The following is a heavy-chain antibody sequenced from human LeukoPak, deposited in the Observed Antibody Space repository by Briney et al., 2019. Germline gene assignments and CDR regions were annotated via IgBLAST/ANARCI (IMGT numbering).Heavy chain of an antibody. Sequence: ASVKVSCKASGYTFTGYYMHWVRQAPGQGLKWMGWINPNSGGTNYAQKFQGRVTMTRDTSISTAYMELSRLRSDDTAVYYCARPRRYCSGGSCYFDYWGQGTLVTVSS. CDR3: ARPRRYCSGGSCYFDY. CDR2: INPNSGGT. D-gene: IGHD2-15*01. CDR1: GYTFTGYY. J-gene: IGHJ4*02. V-gene: IGHV1-2*02.